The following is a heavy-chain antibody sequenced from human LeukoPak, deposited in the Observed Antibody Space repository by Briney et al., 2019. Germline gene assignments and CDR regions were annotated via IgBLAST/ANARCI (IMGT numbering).Heavy chain of an antibody. J-gene: IGHJ6*02. CDR1: GFTFGDYA. CDR2: ISHDGTRK. D-gene: IGHD2-21*02. Sequence: PGGSLRLSCTASGFTFGDYAMHWVRQPPGKGLEWVAAISHDGTRKYYADSVKGRFTFSRDNSENTLFLQMNSLRAEDTAVYYCARGAVVTVYYYTIDVWGQGTTVTISS. V-gene: IGHV3-30-3*01. CDR3: ARGAVVTVYYYTIDV.